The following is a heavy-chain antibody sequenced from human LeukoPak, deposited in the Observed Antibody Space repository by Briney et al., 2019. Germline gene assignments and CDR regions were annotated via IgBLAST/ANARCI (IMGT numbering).Heavy chain of an antibody. V-gene: IGHV3-64D*06. Sequence: GGSLRLSCSASGFIFSPYAMHWVRQAPGKGLEYVSSISSEGKTTYYADSVKGRFTISRDNSKNTLYLQMSTLRPEDTAVYYCVKDRWVDHWGQGTLVTVSS. J-gene: IGHJ4*02. CDR2: ISSEGKTT. CDR1: GFIFSPYA. CDR3: VKDRWVDH. D-gene: IGHD6-13*01.